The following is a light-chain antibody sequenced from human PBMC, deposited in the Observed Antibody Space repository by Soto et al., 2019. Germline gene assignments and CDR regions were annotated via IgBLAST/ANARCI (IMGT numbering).Light chain of an antibody. CDR2: DVS. Sequence: QSALTQPASVSGSPGQSITISCTGTTSDVGSYDYVSWYQQHPGKAPKLLISDVSQRPSGVSNRFSGSKSDNTASLTISGLQAGDEADYYCSSYTSSTTLVVFGGGTKLTVL. CDR1: TSDVGSYDY. V-gene: IGLV2-14*03. CDR3: SSYTSSTTLVV. J-gene: IGLJ3*02.